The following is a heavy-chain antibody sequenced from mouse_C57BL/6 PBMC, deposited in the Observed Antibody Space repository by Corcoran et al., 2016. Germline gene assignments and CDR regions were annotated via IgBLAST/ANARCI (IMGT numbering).Heavy chain of an antibody. V-gene: IGHV1-76*01. CDR2: IYPGSGNT. Sequence: QVQLKQSGAELVRPGASVKLSCKASGYTFTDYYINWVKQRPGQGLEWIARIYPGSGNTYYNEKFKGKATLTAEKSSSTAYMQLSSLTSEDSAVYFCARDGSRYWYFDVWGTGTTVTVSS. CDR3: ARDGSRYWYFDV. D-gene: IGHD1-1*01. CDR1: GYTFTDYY. J-gene: IGHJ1*03.